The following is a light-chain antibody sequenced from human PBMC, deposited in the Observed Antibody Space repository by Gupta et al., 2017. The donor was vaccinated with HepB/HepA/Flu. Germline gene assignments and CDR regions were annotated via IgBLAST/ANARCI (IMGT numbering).Light chain of an antibody. CDR3: SSYTSSSTYV. CDR1: SSDVGGYNY. J-gene: IGLJ1*01. V-gene: IGLV2-14*03. CDR2: DVS. Sequence: QSALTQPASVSGSPGQSITISCTGTSSDVGGYNYASWYQQHPAKAPKLMIYDVSNRPSGVSSRFSGSKSGNTASLTISGLQAEDEADYYCSSYTSSSTYVFGTGTKVTVL.